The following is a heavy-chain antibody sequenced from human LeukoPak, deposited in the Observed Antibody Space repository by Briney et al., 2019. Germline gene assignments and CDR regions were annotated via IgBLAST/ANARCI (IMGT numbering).Heavy chain of an antibody. J-gene: IGHJ2*01. V-gene: IGHV4-38-2*01. CDR3: ARNSTSWSFDL. CDR1: GFPITSGSDFY. CDR2: IYHSGST. Sequence: PSETLSLTCAVSGFPITSGSDFYWGWIRQPPGKGLEWIGTIYHSGSTYYNPSLKSRVTISADTSKNQFSLTLNSVTAADTAVYYCARNSTSWSFDLWGRGTLVTVSS. D-gene: IGHD3-10*01.